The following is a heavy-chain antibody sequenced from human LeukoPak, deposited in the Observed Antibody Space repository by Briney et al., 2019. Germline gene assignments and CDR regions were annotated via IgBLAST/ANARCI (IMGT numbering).Heavy chain of an antibody. D-gene: IGHD1-26*01. CDR3: ARGSDGAFDI. CDR2: IKKDGSEK. J-gene: IGHJ3*02. Sequence: GGSLRLSCAASGFTFSSYAMSWVRQAPGKGLEWVANIKKDGSEKYYVDSVKGRFTISRDNAKNSLYLQMNSLRAEDTAVYYCARGSDGAFDIWGQGTMVTVSS. V-gene: IGHV3-7*04. CDR1: GFTFSSYA.